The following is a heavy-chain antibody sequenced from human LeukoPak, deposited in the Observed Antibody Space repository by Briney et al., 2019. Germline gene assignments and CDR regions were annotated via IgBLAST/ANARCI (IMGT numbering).Heavy chain of an antibody. Sequence: GSLRLSCAASGFTFSSYWMHWVRQAPGKGLVWVSRINVDGRTTSYVDSVKGRFTISRDNAKNTLYLQMNSLRAEDTAVYYCARDSTPYYDSSGYYLDYWGQGALVTVSS. J-gene: IGHJ4*02. V-gene: IGHV3-74*01. CDR1: GFTFSSYW. D-gene: IGHD3-22*01. CDR3: ARDSTPYYDSSGYYLDY. CDR2: INVDGRTT.